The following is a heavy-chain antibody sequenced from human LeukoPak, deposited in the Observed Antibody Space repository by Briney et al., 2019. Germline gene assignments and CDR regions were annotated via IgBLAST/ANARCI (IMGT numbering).Heavy chain of an antibody. D-gene: IGHD5-12*01. CDR2: IYPCDPNI. CDR1: GYSFTTYC. Sequence: GESLKSSSKGSGYSFTTYCIGWVRQMPGKGLEWMGIIYPCDPNIKYSPSFQGQVTISPDKSINTAYLQWSRLKASDTARYYCARHGRLSSGYHYFDFWRQGNLVTVSS. J-gene: IGHJ4*02. V-gene: IGHV5-51*01. CDR3: ARHGRLSSGYHYFDF.